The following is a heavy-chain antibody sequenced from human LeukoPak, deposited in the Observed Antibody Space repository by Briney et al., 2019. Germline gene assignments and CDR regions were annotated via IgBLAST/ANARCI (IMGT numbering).Heavy chain of an antibody. CDR2: TYYSGST. D-gene: IGHD5-24*01. J-gene: IGHJ3*02. Sequence: PSETLSLTCTVSGGSISSYYWSWIRQPPGKGLEWIGYTYYSGSTSYNPSLKSRVAISVDMSKNQFSLELSSVTAADTAIYYCTRHKRWLQSPDAFDIWGQGTMVTVSS. CDR3: TRHKRWLQSPDAFDI. V-gene: IGHV4-59*08. CDR1: GGSISSYY.